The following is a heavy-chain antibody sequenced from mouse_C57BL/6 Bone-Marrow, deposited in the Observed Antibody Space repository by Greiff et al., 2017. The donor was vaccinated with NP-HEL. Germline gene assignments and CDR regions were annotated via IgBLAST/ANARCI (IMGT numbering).Heavy chain of an antibody. Sequence: EVQVVESGEGLVKPGGSLKLSCAASGFTFSSYAMSWVRQTPEKRLEWVAYISSGGDYIYYADTVKGRFTISRDNARNTLYLQMSSLKSEDTAMYYCTRDPMIKAMDYWGQGTSVTVSS. CDR3: TRDPMIKAMDY. CDR2: ISSGGDYI. J-gene: IGHJ4*01. D-gene: IGHD2-4*01. V-gene: IGHV5-9-1*02. CDR1: GFTFSSYA.